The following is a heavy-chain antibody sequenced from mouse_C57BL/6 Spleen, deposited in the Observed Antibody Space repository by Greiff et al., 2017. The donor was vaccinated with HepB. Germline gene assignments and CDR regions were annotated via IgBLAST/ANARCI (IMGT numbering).Heavy chain of an antibody. J-gene: IGHJ3*01. CDR3: TLYDGYYPWFAY. V-gene: IGHV6-3*01. D-gene: IGHD2-3*01. CDR2: IRLKSDNYAT. Sequence: DVKLEESGGGLVQPGGSMKLSCVASGFNFSNYWMNWVRQSPEKGLEWVAQIRLKSDNYATHYAESVKGRFTISRDDSKSSVYLQMNNLRAEVTGIYYCTLYDGYYPWFAYWGQGPLVTVSA. CDR1: GFNFSNYW.